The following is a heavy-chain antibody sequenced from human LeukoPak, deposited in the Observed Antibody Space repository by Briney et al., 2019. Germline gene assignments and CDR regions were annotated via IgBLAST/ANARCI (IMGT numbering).Heavy chain of an antibody. CDR3: ARILGSGNYYGSGSDAFDI. Sequence: KVSCKASGGTFSSYAISWVRQAPGQGLEWMGRIIPILGIANYAQKFQGRVAITADKSTSTAYMELSSLRSEDTAVYYCARILGSGNYYGSGSDAFDIWGQGTMVTVSS. D-gene: IGHD3-10*01. J-gene: IGHJ3*02. V-gene: IGHV1-69*04. CDR2: IIPILGIA. CDR1: GGTFSSYA.